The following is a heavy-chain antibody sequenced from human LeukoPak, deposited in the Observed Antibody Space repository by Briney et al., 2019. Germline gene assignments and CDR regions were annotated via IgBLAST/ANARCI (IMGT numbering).Heavy chain of an antibody. CDR1: GFTFSSYA. D-gene: IGHD2-15*01. Sequence: GSLRLSCAASGFTFSSYAMSWVRQPPGKGLEWIGEINHSGSTNYNPSLKSRVTISVDTSKNQFSLKLSSVTAADTAVYYCARGYCSGGSCYSFNLFDYWGQGTLVTVSS. CDR3: ARGYCSGGSCYSFNLFDY. CDR2: INHSGST. J-gene: IGHJ4*02. V-gene: IGHV4-34*01.